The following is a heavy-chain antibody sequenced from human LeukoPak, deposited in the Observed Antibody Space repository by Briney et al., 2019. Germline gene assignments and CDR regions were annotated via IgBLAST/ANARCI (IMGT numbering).Heavy chain of an antibody. Sequence: PSETLSLTCTVSGGSISSYYWSWIRQPPGKGLEWIGYIYYSGSADYNPSLKSRVTISVDTSRNQFSLRLSSVTAADTAVYYCARGGGYRFDPWGQGTLVTVSS. CDR3: ARGGGYRFDP. V-gene: IGHV4-59*01. D-gene: IGHD5-12*01. CDR1: GGSISSYY. J-gene: IGHJ5*02. CDR2: IYYSGSA.